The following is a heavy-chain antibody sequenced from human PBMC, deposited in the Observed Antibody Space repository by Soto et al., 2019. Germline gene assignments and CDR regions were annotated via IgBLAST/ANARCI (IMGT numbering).Heavy chain of an antibody. CDR2: ILPMFGKT. J-gene: IGHJ4*02. CDR1: GGTFSNYG. CDR3: AREQLIDYGGNSHYFDY. V-gene: IGHV1-69*06. Sequence: SVKVSCKASGGTFSNYGITWVRQAPRQGLEWMGAILPMFGKTNYAQKFQGRVTIIAGKSPDTVYLELSRLRSEDTAVYYCAREQLIDYGGNSHYFDYWGQGTLVTV. D-gene: IGHD4-17*01.